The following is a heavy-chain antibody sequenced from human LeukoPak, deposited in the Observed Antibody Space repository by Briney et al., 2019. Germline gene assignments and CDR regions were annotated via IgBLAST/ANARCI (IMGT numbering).Heavy chain of an antibody. V-gene: IGHV4-34*01. J-gene: IGHJ4*02. CDR1: GGSFSGYY. Sequence: SETLSLTCAVYGGSFSGYYWSWIRQPPGKGLDWIGEVNHSGSTNYNPSLKSRGTISVDTSKNQFSLKLSSVTAADTAVYYCARGGGYCSGGSCYDDYWGQGTLVTVSS. CDR3: ARGGGYCSGGSCYDDY. D-gene: IGHD2-15*01. CDR2: VNHSGST.